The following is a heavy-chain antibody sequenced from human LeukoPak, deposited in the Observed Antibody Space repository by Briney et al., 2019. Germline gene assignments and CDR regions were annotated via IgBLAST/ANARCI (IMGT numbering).Heavy chain of an antibody. CDR1: GFTFDDYT. CDR2: ISWDGGST. V-gene: IGHV3-43*01. CDR3: ARDLYSSRTNDAFVI. Sequence: PGGSLRLSCAASGFTFDDYTMHWVRQAPGKGLEWVSLISWDGGSTYYADSVKGRFTISRDNSKNTLYLQMNSLRAEDTALYYCARDLYSSRTNDAFVIWGQGTMVTVSS. D-gene: IGHD6-13*01. J-gene: IGHJ3*02.